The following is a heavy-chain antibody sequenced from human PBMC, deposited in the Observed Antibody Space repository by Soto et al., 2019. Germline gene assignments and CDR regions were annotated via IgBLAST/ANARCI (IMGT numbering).Heavy chain of an antibody. CDR3: ARELWFGGTAYGD. CDR1: GFTFSSYG. J-gene: IGHJ4*02. D-gene: IGHD3-10*01. Sequence: GGSLRLSCAASGFTFSSYGMHWVRQAPGKGLEWVAVISYDGSNKYYADSVKGRFTISRDNSTNTLYLQINSLRAEDTAVYYCARELWFGGTAYGDWGQGTLVTVSS. CDR2: ISYDGSNK. V-gene: IGHV3-30*03.